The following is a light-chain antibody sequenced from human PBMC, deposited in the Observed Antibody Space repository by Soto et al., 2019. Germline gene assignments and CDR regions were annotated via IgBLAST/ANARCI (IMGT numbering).Light chain of an antibody. Sequence: DMVLTQSPGTLSLSPGETATLSCRASQTVRSSYLAWYQQKPGQAPRLLIYAASSRATSIPDRFSGSGSGTDFTLTISRLEPGDFAVYYCHQYGSSSYTFGQGTKLEIK. V-gene: IGKV3-20*01. CDR2: AAS. J-gene: IGKJ2*01. CDR1: QTVRSSY. CDR3: HQYGSSSYT.